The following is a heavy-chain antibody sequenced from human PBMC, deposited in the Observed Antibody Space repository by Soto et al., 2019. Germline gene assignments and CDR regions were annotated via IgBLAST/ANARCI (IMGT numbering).Heavy chain of an antibody. CDR3: VRVHLAVAGGHYYYCYLDV. V-gene: IGHV3-7*01. D-gene: IGHD2-15*01. CDR1: EMTFSLFS. Sequence: DVRLVESGGGLVETGKYLRLSCVVSEMTFSLFSMSWVRRVPGKRLEWVAPIKDDGNEKSDVESVKGRFTYSRDNDKNVLSLEMNDLRVDDSSVYYCVRVHLAVAGGHYYYCYLDVWGKGTTGTVSS. J-gene: IGHJ6*03. CDR2: IKDDGNEK.